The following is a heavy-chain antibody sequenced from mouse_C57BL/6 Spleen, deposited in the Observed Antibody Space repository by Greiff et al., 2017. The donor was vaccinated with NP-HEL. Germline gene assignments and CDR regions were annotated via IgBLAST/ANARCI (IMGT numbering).Heavy chain of an antibody. CDR2: IDPSDSYT. V-gene: IGHV1-50*01. Sequence: VQLQQPGAELVKPGASVKLSCKASGYTFTSYWMQWVKQRPGQGLEWIGEIDPSDSYTNYNQKFKGKATLTVDTSSSTAYMQLSSLTSEDSAVYYCARVGGYYGYFDYWGQGTTLTVSS. D-gene: IGHD2-3*01. CDR1: GYTFTSYW. J-gene: IGHJ2*01. CDR3: ARVGGYYGYFDY.